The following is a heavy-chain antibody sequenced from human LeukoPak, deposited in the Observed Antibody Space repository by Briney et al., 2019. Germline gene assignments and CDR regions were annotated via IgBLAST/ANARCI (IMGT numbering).Heavy chain of an antibody. CDR2: IRYDGSNK. V-gene: IGHV3-30*02. CDR3: AKTKEPAADWFDP. D-gene: IGHD6-13*01. CDR1: GFTFSSYG. J-gene: IGHJ5*02. Sequence: GGSLRLSCAASGFTFSSYGMHWVRQAPGKGLEWVAFIRYDGSNKYYADSVKGRFTISRDNSKNTLYLQMNGLRAEDTAVYYCAKTKEPAADWFDPWGQGTLVTVSS.